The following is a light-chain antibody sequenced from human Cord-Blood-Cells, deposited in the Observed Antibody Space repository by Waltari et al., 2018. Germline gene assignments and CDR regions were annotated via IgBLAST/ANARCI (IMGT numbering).Light chain of an antibody. CDR2: GAS. CDR1: QSVSSSY. V-gene: IGKV3-20*01. Sequence: EIVLTQSPGTLSLSPGDRVTLSCRASQSVSSSYLAWYQQKPGQAPRLLIYGASSRATGIPDRFSGSGSGTDFTLTISRLEPEDFAVYYCQQYCSTPRTFGQGTKLEIK. CDR3: QQYCSTPRT. J-gene: IGKJ2*01.